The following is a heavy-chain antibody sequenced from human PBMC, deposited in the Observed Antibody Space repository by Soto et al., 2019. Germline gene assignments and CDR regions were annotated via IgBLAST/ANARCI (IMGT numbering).Heavy chain of an antibody. Sequence: EVQLLESGGGLVQPGGSLRLSCAASGFTFSSYAMSWVRQAPGKGLEWVSAISGSGGSTYYADSVKGRFTISRDNSKNTLYLQMNSLRAEDTAVYYWAKAPGYFDWLFPFDYWGQGTLVTVSS. CDR2: ISGSGGST. D-gene: IGHD3-9*01. J-gene: IGHJ4*02. V-gene: IGHV3-23*01. CDR1: GFTFSSYA. CDR3: AKAPGYFDWLFPFDY.